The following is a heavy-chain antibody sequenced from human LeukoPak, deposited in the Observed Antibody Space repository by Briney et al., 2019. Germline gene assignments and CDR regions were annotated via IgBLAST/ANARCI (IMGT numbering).Heavy chain of an antibody. D-gene: IGHD4-17*01. CDR2: IYYSGST. J-gene: IGHJ4*02. Sequence: PGGSLRLSCAASGFTFSDYYMSWIRQPPGKGLEWIGYIYYSGSTNYNPSLKSRVTISVDTSKNQFSLKLSSVTAADTAVYYCARGDYGDYQDYWGQGTLVTVSS. V-gene: IGHV4-59*01. CDR3: ARGDYGDYQDY. CDR1: GFTFSDYY.